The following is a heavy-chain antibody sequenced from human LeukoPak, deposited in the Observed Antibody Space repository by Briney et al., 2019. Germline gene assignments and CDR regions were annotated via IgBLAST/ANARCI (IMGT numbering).Heavy chain of an antibody. CDR1: GGTFSSYA. CDR3: ARGQAYYYDSSGYFS. Sequence: SVKVSCKASGGTFSSYAISWVRQAPRQGLEWMGGIIPIFGTANYAQKFQGRVTITTDESTSTAYMELSSLRSEDTAVYYCARGQAYYYDSSGYFSWGQGILVTVSS. CDR2: IIPIFGTA. D-gene: IGHD3-22*01. J-gene: IGHJ5*02. V-gene: IGHV1-69*05.